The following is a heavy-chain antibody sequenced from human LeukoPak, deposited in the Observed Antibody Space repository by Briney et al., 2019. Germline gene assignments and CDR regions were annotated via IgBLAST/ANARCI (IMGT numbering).Heavy chain of an antibody. CDR3: AREGDTHDYGDY. V-gene: IGHV3-7*03. CDR2: IKQDGSEK. Sequence: PGGSLRLSCAASGFTFSRYWMTWVRQAPGKGLEWVANIKQDGSEKYYVDSVKGRFTISRDNAKNSLYLQMNSLRAEDTAVYYCAREGDTHDYGDYWGQGTLVTVSS. J-gene: IGHJ4*02. D-gene: IGHD2-21*02. CDR1: GFTFSRYW.